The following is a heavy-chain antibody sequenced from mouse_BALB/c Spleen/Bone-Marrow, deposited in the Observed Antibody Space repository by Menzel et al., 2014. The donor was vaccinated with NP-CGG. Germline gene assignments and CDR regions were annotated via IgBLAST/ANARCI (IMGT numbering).Heavy chain of an antibody. CDR1: GFTFSDYY. D-gene: IGHD2-4*01. V-gene: IGHV5-4*02. CDR3: ARDYHYDPAWFAY. J-gene: IGHJ3*01. Sequence: EVHLVESGGGLVKPGGALKLSCAASGFTFSDYYMYWVRQTPEKRLEWVATISDGGSFTYFPDSVKGRFTISRDKDKNNQSLQMSSLKSEDTAMYYCARDYHYDPAWFAYMGQGTLVTVSA. CDR2: ISDGGSFT.